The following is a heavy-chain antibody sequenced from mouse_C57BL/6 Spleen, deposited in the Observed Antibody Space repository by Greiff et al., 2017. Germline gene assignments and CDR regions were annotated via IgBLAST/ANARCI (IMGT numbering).Heavy chain of an antibody. V-gene: IGHV1-22*01. CDR1: GYTFTDYN. D-gene: IGHD4-1*01. CDR2: INPNNGGT. CDR3: ASWVSGKGAWFDY. J-gene: IGHJ3*01. Sequence: VQLQQSGPELVKPGASVKLSCKASGYTFTDYNMHWVKQSHGKRLEWIAYINPNNGGTSYNQKFKGKATLTVNKSSSTTYMELRSLTSKDSAVYYCASWVSGKGAWFDYWGQGTLVTVSA.